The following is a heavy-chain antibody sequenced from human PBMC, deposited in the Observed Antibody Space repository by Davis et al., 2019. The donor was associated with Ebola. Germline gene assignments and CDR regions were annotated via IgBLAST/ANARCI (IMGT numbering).Heavy chain of an antibody. J-gene: IGHJ5*02. CDR1: GFSLSPSGMC. CDR3: ARIRDSSSWLDP. CDR2: IDWDDDK. Sequence: SGPTLVKPTQTFTLTCTFSGFSLSPSGMCVSWIRQPPGKALEWLARIDWDDDKYYSTSLKTRLTISKDTSKNQVVLTMTNMDPVDTATYYCARIRDSSSWLDPWGQGTLVTVSS. D-gene: IGHD6-13*01. V-gene: IGHV2-70*11.